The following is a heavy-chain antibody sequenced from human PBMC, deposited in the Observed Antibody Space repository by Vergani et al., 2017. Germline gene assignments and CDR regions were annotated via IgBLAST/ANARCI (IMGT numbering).Heavy chain of an antibody. V-gene: IGHV5-51*01. CDR1: GYSFTSYW. CDR2: IYPGDSDT. Sequence: EVQLVQSGAEVKKPGESLQISCKGSGYSFTSYWIGWVRQMPGKGLEWMGIIYPGDSDTRYSPSFQGQVTISADKSISTAYLQWSSLKASDTAMYYCASRGPYYYDSSGPPNYWGQGTLVTVSS. J-gene: IGHJ4*02. CDR3: ASRGPYYYDSSGPPNY. D-gene: IGHD3-22*01.